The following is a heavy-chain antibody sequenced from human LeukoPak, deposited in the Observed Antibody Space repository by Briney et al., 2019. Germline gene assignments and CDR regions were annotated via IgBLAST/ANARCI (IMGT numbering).Heavy chain of an antibody. CDR1: GGSISSYY. CDR3: ARIYGSGSYYMRDYYFDY. D-gene: IGHD3-10*01. J-gene: IGHJ4*02. V-gene: IGHV4-59*01. Sequence: PSETLSLTCTVSGGSISSYYWSWIRQPPGKGLEWIGYIYYSGSTNYNPSLKSRVTISVDTSKNQFSLKLSSVTAADTAVYYCARIYGSGSYYMRDYYFDYWGQGTLVTVSS. CDR2: IYYSGST.